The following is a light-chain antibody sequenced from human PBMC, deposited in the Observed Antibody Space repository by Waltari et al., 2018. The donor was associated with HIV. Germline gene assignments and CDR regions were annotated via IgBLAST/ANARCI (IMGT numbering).Light chain of an antibody. Sequence: DIQMTQSPSSLSASVGDRVTITCRTSQSINTFLNWYQMKPGKVPRLLIYGAYRLESGVPSWFSATGSGTDFSLTISSLQPEDFATYYCLQGYISPLTFGPGTKVDIK. V-gene: IGKV1-39*01. CDR1: QSINTF. CDR3: LQGYISPLT. CDR2: GAY. J-gene: IGKJ3*01.